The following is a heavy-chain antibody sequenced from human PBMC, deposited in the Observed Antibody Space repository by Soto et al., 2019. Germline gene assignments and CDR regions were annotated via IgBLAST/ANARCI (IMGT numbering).Heavy chain of an antibody. D-gene: IGHD6-19*01. CDR3: ARDSTVAGTSYYYYGMDV. CDR2: ISAYNGNT. V-gene: IGHV1-18*04. Sequence: ASVEVSCKASGYTFTSYGMSWVRQAPGEGLEWMGWISAYNGNTNYAQKLQGRVTMTTDTSTSTAYMELRSLRSDDTAVYYCARDSTVAGTSYYYYGMDVWGQGTTVTVSS. J-gene: IGHJ6*02. CDR1: GYTFTSYG.